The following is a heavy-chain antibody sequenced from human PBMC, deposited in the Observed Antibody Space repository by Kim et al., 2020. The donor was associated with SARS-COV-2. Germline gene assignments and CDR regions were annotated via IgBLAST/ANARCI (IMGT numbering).Heavy chain of an antibody. Sequence: SETLSLTCTVSGGSISSYYWSWIRQPPGKGLEWIGYIYYSGSTNYNPSLKSRVTISVDTSKNQFSLKLSSVTAADTAVYYCARGDGYSVFDYWGQGTLVTVSS. CDR2: IYYSGST. V-gene: IGHV4-59*13. CDR3: ARGDGYSVFDY. D-gene: IGHD5-18*01. J-gene: IGHJ4*02. CDR1: GGSISSYY.